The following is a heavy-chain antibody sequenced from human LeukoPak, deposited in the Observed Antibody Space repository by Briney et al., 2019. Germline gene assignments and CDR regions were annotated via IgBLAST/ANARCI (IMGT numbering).Heavy chain of an antibody. CDR2: INHSGST. V-gene: IGHV4-34*01. J-gene: IGHJ4*02. Sequence: PSETLSLTCAVYGGSFSGYYWSWIRQPPGKGLEWIGEINHSGSTNYNPSLKSRVTISVDTSKNQFSLKLSSVTAADTAVYYCARAQPGYSYGQHNDCWGQGTLVTVSS. CDR3: ARAQPGYSYGQHNDC. D-gene: IGHD5-18*01. CDR1: GGSFSGYY.